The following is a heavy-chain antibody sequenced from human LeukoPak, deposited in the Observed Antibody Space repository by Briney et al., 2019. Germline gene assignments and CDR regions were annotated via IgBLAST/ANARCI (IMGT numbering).Heavy chain of an antibody. D-gene: IGHD1-26*01. CDR2: ISYDGSNE. J-gene: IGHJ4*02. V-gene: IGHV3-30-3*01. Sequence: GRSLRLSCAASGFTFSSYAMHWVRQAPSKGLEWVAVISYDGSNEYYADSVKGRFTISRDNSKNTLYLQMNSLRAGDTAVYYCARDVSERTYYFDYWGQGTLVTVSS. CDR3: ARDVSERTYYFDY. CDR1: GFTFSSYA.